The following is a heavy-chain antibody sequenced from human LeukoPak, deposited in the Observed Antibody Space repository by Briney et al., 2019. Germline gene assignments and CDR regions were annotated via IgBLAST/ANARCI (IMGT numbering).Heavy chain of an antibody. Sequence: PSQTLSLTCAVSGGSISSGGYSWSWIRQPPGKGLEWIGYIYHSGSTYYNPSLKSRVTISVDRSKNQFSLKLSSVTAADTAVYYCARGPQTPAHSQYYFDYWGQGTLVTVSS. V-gene: IGHV4-30-2*01. CDR3: ARGPQTPAHSQYYFDY. CDR1: GGSISSGGYS. D-gene: IGHD2-2*01. CDR2: IYHSGST. J-gene: IGHJ4*02.